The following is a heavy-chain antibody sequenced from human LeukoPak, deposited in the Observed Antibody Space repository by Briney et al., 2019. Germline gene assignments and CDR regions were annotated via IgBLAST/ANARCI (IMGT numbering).Heavy chain of an antibody. CDR3: ARDGWYRWFDP. D-gene: IGHD6-19*01. Sequence: SETLSLTCTVSGGSISSGSYYWSWIRQPAGKGLEWIGRIYTSGSTNYNPSLKSRVTISVDTSKNQFSLKLSSVTAADTAVSYCARDGWYRWFDPWGQGTLVTVSS. CDR1: GGSISSGSYY. J-gene: IGHJ5*02. V-gene: IGHV4-61*02. CDR2: IYTSGST.